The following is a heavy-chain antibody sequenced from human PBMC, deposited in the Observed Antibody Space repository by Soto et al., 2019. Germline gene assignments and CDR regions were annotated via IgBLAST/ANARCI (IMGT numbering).Heavy chain of an antibody. Sequence: QVQLQESGPGLVKPSQTLSLTCTVSGGSISSGGYYWSWIRQHPGKGLEWIGYIYYSGSTYYNPSLKSRVTISVDTSKNQFSLKLSSVTAADTAVYYCARGDFGVLYYYGMDVWGQGTTVTVSS. D-gene: IGHD3-3*01. J-gene: IGHJ6*02. CDR2: IYYSGST. CDR3: ARGDFGVLYYYGMDV. CDR1: GGSISSGGYY. V-gene: IGHV4-31*03.